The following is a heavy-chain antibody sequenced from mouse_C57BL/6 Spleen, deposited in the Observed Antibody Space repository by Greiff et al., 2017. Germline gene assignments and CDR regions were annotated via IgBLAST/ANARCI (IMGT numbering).Heavy chain of an antibody. D-gene: IGHD4-1*01. J-gene: IGHJ3*01. CDR2: ISSGSSTI. Sequence: EVKLVESGGGLVKPGGSLKLSCAASGFTFSDYGMHWVRQAPEKGLEWVAYISSGSSTIYYADTVKGRFTISRDNAKNTLFLQMTSLRSEDTAMYYCAYQLTGTFAYWGQGTLVTVSA. CDR3: AYQLTGTFAY. CDR1: GFTFSDYG. V-gene: IGHV5-17*01.